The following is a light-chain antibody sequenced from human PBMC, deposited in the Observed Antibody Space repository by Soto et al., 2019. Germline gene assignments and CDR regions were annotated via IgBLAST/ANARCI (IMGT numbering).Light chain of an antibody. J-gene: IGLJ2*01. V-gene: IGLV2-8*01. CDR3: SSYAGTNTDVI. Sequence: QSALTQPPSASGSPGQSVTISCTGTSSDVGGYVYVSWYQQYPGKAPKLMIYEVNKRPSGVPDRFSGSKSGNTASLTVSGLQAEGEADYYCSSYAGTNTDVIFGGGTKVTVL. CDR2: EVN. CDR1: SSDVGGYVY.